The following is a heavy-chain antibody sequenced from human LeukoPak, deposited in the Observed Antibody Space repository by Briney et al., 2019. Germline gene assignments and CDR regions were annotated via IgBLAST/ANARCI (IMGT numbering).Heavy chain of an antibody. CDR3: ARAVRGGGSCYSDY. CDR1: GYTFTRYG. V-gene: IGHV1-18*01. Sequence: ASVKVSCKASGYTFTRYGISWVRQAPGQGLEWMGWISAYNGNTSYAQKLQGRVTMTTDTSTSTAYMELRSLRSDDTAVYYCARAVRGGGSCYSDYWGQGTLVTVSS. J-gene: IGHJ4*02. D-gene: IGHD2-15*01. CDR2: ISAYNGNT.